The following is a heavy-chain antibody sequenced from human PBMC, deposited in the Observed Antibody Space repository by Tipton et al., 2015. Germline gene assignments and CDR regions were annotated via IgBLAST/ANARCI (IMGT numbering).Heavy chain of an antibody. CDR2: IDFRGST. CDR1: GGSIDSYY. V-gene: IGHV4-59*12. CDR3: ARDAGRYYDSSGLSWYFDL. Sequence: TLSLTCSVSGGSIDSYYWSWIRQPPGMRLEWIGYIDFRGSTEYNPSLKSRVSISVDTSKNQFSLKLSSVTAADTAVYYCARDAGRYYDSSGLSWYFDLWGRGTLVTVSS. D-gene: IGHD3-22*01. J-gene: IGHJ2*01.